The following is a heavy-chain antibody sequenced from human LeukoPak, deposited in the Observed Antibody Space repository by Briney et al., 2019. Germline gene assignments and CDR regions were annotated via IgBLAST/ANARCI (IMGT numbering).Heavy chain of an antibody. V-gene: IGHV3-43*02. J-gene: IGHJ4*02. CDR3: AKDKTRGPGDY. Sequence: AGGSLRLSCAASGFTFDDYAMHWVRQTSGKGLECVSLISEDGGDTWYADSVKGRFTISRDNSKNSLYLQMNSLRAEDTAFYYCAKDKTRGPGDYWGQGTLVTVSS. D-gene: IGHD1-14*01. CDR1: GFTFDDYA. CDR2: ISEDGGDT.